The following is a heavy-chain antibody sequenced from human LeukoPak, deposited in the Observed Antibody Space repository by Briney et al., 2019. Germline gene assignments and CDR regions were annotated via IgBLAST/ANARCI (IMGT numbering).Heavy chain of an antibody. V-gene: IGHV3-23*01. D-gene: IGHD2-2*02. CDR3: AKRDGGYCSSTSCYTFDY. Sequence: GGSLRLSCAASGFTFSSYAMSWVRQAPGKGLEWVSAISGSGGSTYYADSVKGRFTISRDNSKNTLYLQMNSLRAEDTAVYYCAKRDGGYCSSTSCYTFDYWGQGTLVTVSS. J-gene: IGHJ4*02. CDR2: ISGSGGST. CDR1: GFTFSSYA.